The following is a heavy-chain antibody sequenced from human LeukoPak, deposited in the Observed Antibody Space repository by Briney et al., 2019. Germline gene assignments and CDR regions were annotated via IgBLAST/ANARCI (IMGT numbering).Heavy chain of an antibody. V-gene: IGHV4-39*01. CDR3: ARLNLLLPGWYFDL. D-gene: IGHD2-2*01. Sequence: SETLSLPCTLSGGSISVSSYYWGWIRQPPGKGLEGIARIYYSGSTYYNPYLTSRVTISVDTSKNQFSLRLSSVTAADTAVYYCARLNLLLPGWYFDLWGRGTLVTVSS. CDR2: IYYSGST. J-gene: IGHJ2*01. CDR1: GGSISVSSYY.